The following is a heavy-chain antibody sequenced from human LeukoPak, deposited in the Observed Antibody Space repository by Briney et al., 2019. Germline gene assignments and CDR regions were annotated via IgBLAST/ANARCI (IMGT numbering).Heavy chain of an antibody. CDR2: TRNKAKSYNT. CDR1: GITLSDNH. J-gene: IGHJ4*02. Sequence: GGSLRLSCAASGITLSDNHMDWVRQAPGKGLEWVGRTRNKAKSYNTNYEASEKSRFTISRDDAKISVYLQMNGPKSEDPALYYCVTPPHGYDASFDNWGEGTLVTVSS. D-gene: IGHD3-3*01. CDR3: VTPPHGYDASFDN. V-gene: IGHV3-72*01.